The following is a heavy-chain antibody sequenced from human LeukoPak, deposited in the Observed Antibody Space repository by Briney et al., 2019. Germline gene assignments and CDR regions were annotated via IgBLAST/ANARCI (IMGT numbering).Heavy chain of an antibody. Sequence: GGSLRLSCVGSGFTFSSFGMHWVRQAPGKGLEWVPLVSSVGSSDYYADSLKGRFTISKDNSKNTLYLQMNSLRPEDTAVYYCAKLSYDTSAYHEDYWGQGTLVIVSS. D-gene: IGHD3-22*01. CDR2: VSSVGSSD. V-gene: IGHV3-30*18. CDR3: AKLSYDTSAYHEDY. CDR1: GFTFSSFG. J-gene: IGHJ4*02.